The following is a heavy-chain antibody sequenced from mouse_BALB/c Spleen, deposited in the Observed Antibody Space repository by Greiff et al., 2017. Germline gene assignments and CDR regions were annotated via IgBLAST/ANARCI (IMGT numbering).Heavy chain of an antibody. Sequence: VQLVESGPGLVAPSQSLSITCTVSGFSLTGYGENWVRQPPGKGLEWLGMIWGDGSTDYNSALKSRLSISKDNSKSQVFLKMNSLQTDDTARYYCARDHGSSYSAMDYWGQGTSVTVSS. J-gene: IGHJ4*01. V-gene: IGHV2-6-7*01. CDR1: GFSLTGYG. CDR2: IWGDGST. D-gene: IGHD1-1*01. CDR3: ARDHGSSYSAMDY.